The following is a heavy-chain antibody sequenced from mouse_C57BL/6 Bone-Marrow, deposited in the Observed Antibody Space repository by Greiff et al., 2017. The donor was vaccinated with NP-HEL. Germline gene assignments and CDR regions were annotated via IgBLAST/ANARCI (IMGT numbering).Heavy chain of an antibody. D-gene: IGHD1-1*01. V-gene: IGHV5-4*01. Sequence: EVKLVESGGGLVKPGGSLKLSCAASGFTFSSYAMSWVRQTPEKRLEWVATISDGGSYTYYPDNVKGRFTISRDNAKNNLYLQMSHLKSEDTAMYYCARDRAFYDGFAYWGQGTLVTVS. CDR3: ARDRAFYDGFAY. J-gene: IGHJ3*01. CDR1: GFTFSSYA. CDR2: ISDGGSYT.